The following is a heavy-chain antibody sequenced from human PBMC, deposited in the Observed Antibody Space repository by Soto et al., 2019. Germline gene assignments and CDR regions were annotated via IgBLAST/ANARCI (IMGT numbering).Heavy chain of an antibody. V-gene: IGHV3-21*01. Sequence: EVQLVESGGGLVKPGGSLRLSCAASGFTFSSYSMNWVRQAPGKGLEWVSSISSSSSYIYYADSVKGRFTISRDNAKNSLYLQMNSLRAEDTAVYYCASLDFWSGYSEGYYYYYMDVWGKGTTVTVSS. CDR1: GFTFSSYS. J-gene: IGHJ6*03. CDR3: ASLDFWSGYSEGYYYYYMDV. D-gene: IGHD3-3*01. CDR2: ISSSSSYI.